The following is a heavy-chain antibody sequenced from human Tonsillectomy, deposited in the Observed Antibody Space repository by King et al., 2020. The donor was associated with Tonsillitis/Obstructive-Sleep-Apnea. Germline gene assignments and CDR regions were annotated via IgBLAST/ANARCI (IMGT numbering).Heavy chain of an antibody. CDR1: GYMFNIYW. CDR2: IYPDDSDT. Sequence: QLVQSGAEMKKPGESLKISCKGSGYMFNIYWIGWVRQMPGKGLEWMGIIYPDDSDTRYSSSFQGQVTMSADKSISTAYLQWDSLKASDTAIYYCARQGYGDYESFDYWGQGTLVTVSS. D-gene: IGHD4-17*01. CDR3: ARQGYGDYESFDY. J-gene: IGHJ4*02. V-gene: IGHV5-51*01.